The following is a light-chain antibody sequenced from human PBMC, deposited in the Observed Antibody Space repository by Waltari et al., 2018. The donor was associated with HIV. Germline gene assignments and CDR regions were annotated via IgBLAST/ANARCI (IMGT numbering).Light chain of an antibody. CDR3: QKSYSNPRT. V-gene: IGKV1-39*01. CDR2: VAS. CDR1: QTISNY. J-gene: IGKJ1*01. Sequence: DIQMTQSPSSLSASVGDRVTITCRASQTISNYLNWYQQKPGKAPKVLIYVASSLQSGVPSRFSGSGSGTDFTLTISSLQPEDFATYYCQKSYSNPRTFGQGTRVEIK.